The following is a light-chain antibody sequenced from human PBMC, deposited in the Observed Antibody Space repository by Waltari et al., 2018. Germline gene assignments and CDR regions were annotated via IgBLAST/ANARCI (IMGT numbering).Light chain of an antibody. CDR2: DAS. V-gene: IGKV3-20*01. CDR3: QQYGNSVLYT. Sequence: VLTKSPGTLSSSAGDRATLSCRASQRLSKNYLDRYQQKPGQATRLLLFDASSRAASIPDRFSSSGSGTDFTLTISRLEPEDFAVYYCQQYGNSVLYTFGQGTKLEIK. J-gene: IGKJ2*01. CDR1: QRLSKNY.